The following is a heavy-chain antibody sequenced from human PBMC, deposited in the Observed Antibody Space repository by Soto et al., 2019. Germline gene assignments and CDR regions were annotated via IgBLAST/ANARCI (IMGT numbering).Heavy chain of an antibody. CDR2: IYYSGST. V-gene: IGHV4-31*03. CDR3: ARVSYCSGGSCRRKDAFDI. D-gene: IGHD2-15*01. CDR1: GGSISSGGDY. Sequence: SETLSLTCTVSGGSISSGGDYWSWIRQHPGKGLEWIGYIYYSGSTYYNPSLKSRVTISVDTSKNQLSLKLSSVTAADTAVYYCARVSYCSGGSCRRKDAFDIWGQGTMVTVSS. J-gene: IGHJ3*02.